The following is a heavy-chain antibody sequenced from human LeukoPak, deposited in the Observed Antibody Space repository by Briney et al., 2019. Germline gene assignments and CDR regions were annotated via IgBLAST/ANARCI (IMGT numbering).Heavy chain of an antibody. J-gene: IGHJ3*02. Sequence: SVKVSCKASGGTFSSYAISWVRQAPGQGLEWIGGIIPIFGTANYAQKFQGRVTITTDESTSTAYMELSSLRSEDTAVYYCASPDCSSTSCYIRRTPNDAFDIWGQGTMVTVSS. CDR3: ASPDCSSTSCYIRRTPNDAFDI. V-gene: IGHV1-69*05. CDR1: GGTFSSYA. D-gene: IGHD2-2*02. CDR2: IIPIFGTA.